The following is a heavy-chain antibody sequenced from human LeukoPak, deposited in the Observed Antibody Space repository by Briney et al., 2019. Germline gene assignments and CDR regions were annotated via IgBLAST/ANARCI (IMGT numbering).Heavy chain of an antibody. CDR3: ATYAGTSSKFFHH. Sequence: GESLKISCTGASNFFTCDWIGGGRQMPEKGLEWMGITNPGDSDTRYSPSFQGQVTISVDKSISTAYLQWSSLKASDTAMYCCATYAGTSSKFFHHWGQGTLVTVSS. CDR1: SNFFTCDW. V-gene: IGHV5-51*01. CDR2: TNPGDSDT. J-gene: IGHJ1*01. D-gene: IGHD3-10*01.